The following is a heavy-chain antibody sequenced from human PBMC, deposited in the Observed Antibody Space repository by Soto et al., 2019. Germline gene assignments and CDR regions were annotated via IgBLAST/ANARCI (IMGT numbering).Heavy chain of an antibody. Sequence: EVQLVESGGGLVQPGGSLRLSCATSGLILIDVAINWVRQAPGKGRGWVSYFSSSSSVIDNADSVKGRFTVSRDNARNSLYLQMNSLRAEDTAVYYCARDLSWGSNWYYYMDVWGKGTTVTVSS. CDR3: ARDLSWGSNWYYYMDV. D-gene: IGHD7-27*01. CDR2: FSSSSSVI. J-gene: IGHJ6*03. V-gene: IGHV3-48*01. CDR1: GLILIDVA.